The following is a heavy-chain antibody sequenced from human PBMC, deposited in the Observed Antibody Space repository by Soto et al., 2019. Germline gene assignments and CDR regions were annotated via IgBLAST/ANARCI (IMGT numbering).Heavy chain of an antibody. CDR1: GFTFSSYS. J-gene: IGHJ4*02. CDR3: ARDQSRPYYYDSSAQPPMDY. D-gene: IGHD3-22*01. V-gene: IGHV3-21*01. CDR2: ISSSSSYI. Sequence: GSLRLSCAASGFTFSSYSMNWVRQAPGKGLEWVSSISSSSSYIYYADSVKGRFTISRDNAKNSLYLQMNSLRAEDTAVYYCARDQSRPYYYDSSAQPPMDYWGQGTLVTVSS.